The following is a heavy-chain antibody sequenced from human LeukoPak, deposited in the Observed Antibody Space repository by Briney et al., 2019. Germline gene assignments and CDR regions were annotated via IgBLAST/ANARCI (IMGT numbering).Heavy chain of an antibody. Sequence: GGSMRLPCAASGLAFSAYKMHWVRHAPRKGLVWVSRISTDGYTTDYADFVQGRFTASRDNTKNTWSLEMNSLRAENTAVYYCVVGGSPGYWGQGTLVTVSS. CDR1: GLAFSAYK. V-gene: IGHV3-74*01. J-gene: IGHJ4*02. D-gene: IGHD2-15*01. CDR3: VVGGSPGY. CDR2: ISTDGYTT.